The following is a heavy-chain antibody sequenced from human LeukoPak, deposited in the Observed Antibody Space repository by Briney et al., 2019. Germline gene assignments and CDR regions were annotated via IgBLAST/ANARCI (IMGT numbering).Heavy chain of an antibody. V-gene: IGHV3-21*01. CDR1: GFTFSSYS. J-gene: IGHJ6*04. CDR2: ISSSSSYI. Sequence: GGSLRLSCAASGFTFSSYSMNWVRQAPGKGLEWVSSISSSSSYIYYADSVKGRFTIFRDNAKNSLYLQMNSLRAEDTAVYYCARACSGGSCYPAGDYYYYGMDVWGKGTTVTVSS. CDR3: ARACSGGSCYPAGDYYYYGMDV. D-gene: IGHD2-15*01.